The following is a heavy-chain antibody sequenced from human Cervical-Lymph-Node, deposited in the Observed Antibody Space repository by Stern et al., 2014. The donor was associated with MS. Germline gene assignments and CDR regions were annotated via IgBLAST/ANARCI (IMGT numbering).Heavy chain of an antibody. V-gene: IGHV1-69*06. D-gene: IGHD4-17*01. CDR3: GRDPPLAFYSGDYVP. Sequence: VQLVQSGAEVKKPGSSVKVSCKASGGTISDFGISWVRQAPGQGLDAQKFQGRISITADKSTSTAYMELSSLTSEDTAVYYCGRDPPLAFYSGDYVPWGQGTLVTVSS. CDR1: GGTISDFG. J-gene: IGHJ5*02.